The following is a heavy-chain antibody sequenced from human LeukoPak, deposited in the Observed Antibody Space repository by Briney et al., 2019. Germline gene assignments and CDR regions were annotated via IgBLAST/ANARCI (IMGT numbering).Heavy chain of an antibody. Sequence: GGSLRLSCAASGFTFSSYWMSWVRQAPGKGLEWVANIKQDGSEKYYVDSVKGRFTISRDNAKNSLYLQMNSLRAEDTAVYYCARVGAYSSSWYLGYWGQGTLVTASS. CDR1: GFTFSSYW. V-gene: IGHV3-7*01. J-gene: IGHJ4*02. CDR3: ARVGAYSSSWYLGY. D-gene: IGHD6-13*01. CDR2: IKQDGSEK.